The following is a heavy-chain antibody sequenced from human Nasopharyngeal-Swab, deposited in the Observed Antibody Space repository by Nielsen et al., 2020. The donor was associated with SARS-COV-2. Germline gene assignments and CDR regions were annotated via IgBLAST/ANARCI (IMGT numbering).Heavy chain of an antibody. Sequence: GSLRLSCAVYGGSFRGYYWSWIRQPPGKGLEWIGEINHSGSTNYNPSLKSRVTISVDTSKNQFSLKLSSVTAADTAVYYCARGVYDFWSGYYGWFDPWGQGTLVTVSS. D-gene: IGHD3-3*01. J-gene: IGHJ5*02. CDR3: ARGVYDFWSGYYGWFDP. CDR2: INHSGST. V-gene: IGHV4-34*01. CDR1: GGSFRGYY.